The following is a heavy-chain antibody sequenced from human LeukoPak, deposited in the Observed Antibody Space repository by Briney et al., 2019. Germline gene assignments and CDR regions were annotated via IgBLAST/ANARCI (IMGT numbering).Heavy chain of an antibody. D-gene: IGHD3-3*01. CDR2: IYYSGST. V-gene: IGHV4-59*01. CDR3: ARAQFTIFGVVTEFDY. CDR1: GGSISSYY. J-gene: IGHJ4*02. Sequence: SETLSLTCTVSGGSISSYYWSWIRQPPGKGLEWIGYIYYSGSTNYNPSLKSRVTISVDTSKNQFSLKLSSATAADTAVYYCARAQFTIFGVVTEFDYWGQGTLVTVSS.